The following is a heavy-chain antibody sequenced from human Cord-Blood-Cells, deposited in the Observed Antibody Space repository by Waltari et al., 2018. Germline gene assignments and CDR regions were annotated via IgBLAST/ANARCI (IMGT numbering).Heavy chain of an antibody. V-gene: IGHV3-30-3*01. Sequence: QVQLVESGGGVVQPGRSLRLSCAASGFTFRSSAMHWVRQAPGKGLEWVAVISYDGSNKYYADSVKGRFTISRDNSKNTLYLQMNSLRAEDTAVYYCASLGGSYLGGDYWGQGTLVTVSS. D-gene: IGHD1-26*01. CDR3: ASLGGSYLGGDY. CDR1: GFTFRSSA. J-gene: IGHJ4*02. CDR2: ISYDGSNK.